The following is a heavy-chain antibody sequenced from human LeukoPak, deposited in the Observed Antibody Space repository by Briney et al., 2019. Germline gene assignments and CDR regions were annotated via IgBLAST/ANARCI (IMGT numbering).Heavy chain of an antibody. CDR2: ISGSGGST. Sequence: LPGGSLRLSCAASGFTFSSYAMSWVRQAPGKGLEWVSAISGSGGSTYYADSVKGRFTISRDNSKNTLYLQMNSLRAEDTAVYYCAKDRGGWLRITIFGVVFDIWGQGTMVTVSS. CDR1: GFTFSSYA. J-gene: IGHJ3*02. V-gene: IGHV3-23*01. D-gene: IGHD3-3*01. CDR3: AKDRGGWLRITIFGVVFDI.